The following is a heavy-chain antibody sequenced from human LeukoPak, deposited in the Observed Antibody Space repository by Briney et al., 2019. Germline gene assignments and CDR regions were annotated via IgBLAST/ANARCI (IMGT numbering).Heavy chain of an antibody. D-gene: IGHD2-2*02. CDR1: GFTFSSYS. CDR3: ARDEYCSSTSCYTTPVN. V-gene: IGHV3-21*01. Sequence: GGSLRLSCAASGFTFSSYSMNWVRQAPGKGLEWVSSISSSSSYIYYADSVKGRFTISRDNSKNTLYLQMNSLRAEDTAVYYCARDEYCSSTSCYTTPVNWGQGTLVTVSS. J-gene: IGHJ4*02. CDR2: ISSSSSYI.